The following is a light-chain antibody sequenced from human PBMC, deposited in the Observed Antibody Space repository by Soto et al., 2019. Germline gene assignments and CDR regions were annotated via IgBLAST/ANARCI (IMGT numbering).Light chain of an antibody. J-gene: IGLJ1*01. CDR3: SSYASSNNLGV. Sequence: QSALTQPPSASGSPGQSVTISCTGTSSDVGGYKYVSWYQQLPGTAPKLLIYEVSKRPSGVPDRFSGSKSGNSASLTVSGLQAEDEADYYCSSYASSNNLGVFGAGTKLTVL. V-gene: IGLV2-8*01. CDR2: EVS. CDR1: SSDVGGYKY.